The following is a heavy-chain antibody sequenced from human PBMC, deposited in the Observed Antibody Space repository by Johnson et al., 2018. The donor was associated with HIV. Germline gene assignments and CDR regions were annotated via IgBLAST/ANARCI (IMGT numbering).Heavy chain of an antibody. Sequence: VQLVESGGGVVQPGRSLRLSCAASGFTFSTYWMHWVRQAPGKGLAWVSRINSDGSSTSYADSVKGRFTISRDNAKNMLYLQMNSLRAEDTAVYYCAREGRRDAFDIWGQGTMVTVSS. CDR2: INSDGSST. CDR1: GFTFSTYW. V-gene: IGHV3-74*02. J-gene: IGHJ3*02. CDR3: AREGRRDAFDI.